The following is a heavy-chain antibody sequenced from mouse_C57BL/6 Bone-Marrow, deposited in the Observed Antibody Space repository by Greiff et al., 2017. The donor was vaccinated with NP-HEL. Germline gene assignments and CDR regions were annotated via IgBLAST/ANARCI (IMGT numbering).Heavy chain of an antibody. V-gene: IGHV1-81*01. J-gene: IGHJ4*01. CDR2: IYPRSGNT. D-gene: IGHD1-1*01. Sequence: QVQLQQSGAELARPGASVKLSCTASGYTFTSYGISWVKQSTGQGLEWIGEIYPRSGNTYYNEKFKGKATLTADKSSSTAYMELRSLTSEDSAVYFCARWVTTGAMDYWGQGTSVTVSS. CDR1: GYTFTSYG. CDR3: ARWVTTGAMDY.